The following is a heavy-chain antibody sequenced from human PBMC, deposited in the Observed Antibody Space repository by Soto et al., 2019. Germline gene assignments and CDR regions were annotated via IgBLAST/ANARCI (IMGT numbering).Heavy chain of an antibody. V-gene: IGHV3-21*01. CDR3: ARESEDLTSNFDY. J-gene: IGHJ4*02. CDR1: GFTYTRYS. CDR2: ISSTTNYI. Sequence: EVQLVESGGGLVKPGGSLRLSCAASGFTYTRYSMNWVRQAPGKGLEWVSSISSTTNYIYYGDSMKGRFTISRDNAKKFPDSGMNSLRAEDTAVYYCARESEDLTSNFDYWGQGTLVTVSS.